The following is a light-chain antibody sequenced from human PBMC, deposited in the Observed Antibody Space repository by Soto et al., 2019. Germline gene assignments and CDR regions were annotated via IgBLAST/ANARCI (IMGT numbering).Light chain of an antibody. CDR1: QSLLHSNGYKY. J-gene: IGKJ2*01. CDR3: MQALQTPYT. V-gene: IGKV2-28*01. Sequence: DIVMTQSPLSLPVSPGEPASISCRPSQSLLHSNGYKYLDWYLQKPGQSPQLLIYLGSNRASGVPDRFSGSGSGTDFTLKISRVEAEDVGVYYCMQALQTPYTFGQGTKLESK. CDR2: LGS.